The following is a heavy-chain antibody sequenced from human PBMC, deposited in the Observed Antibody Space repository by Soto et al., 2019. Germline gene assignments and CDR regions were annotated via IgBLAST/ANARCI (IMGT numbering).Heavy chain of an antibody. V-gene: IGHV1-2*04. J-gene: IGHJ6*02. CDR1: GYTFTGYY. Sequence: GASVKVSCKASGYTFTGYYMHWVRQAPGQGLEWMGWINPNSGGTNYAQKFQGWVTMTRDTSISTAYMELSRLRSDDTAVYYCARDQLFLDGSGSYYNKGPYYYGMDVWGQGTTVTVSS. CDR2: INPNSGGT. D-gene: IGHD3-10*01. CDR3: ARDQLFLDGSGSYYNKGPYYYGMDV.